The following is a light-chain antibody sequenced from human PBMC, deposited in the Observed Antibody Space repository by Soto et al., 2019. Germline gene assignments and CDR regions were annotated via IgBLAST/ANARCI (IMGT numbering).Light chain of an antibody. CDR3: QQYGSSPLIT. Sequence: EIVLTQSPGTLSLSPGERATLSCRVSQSVSSNYLAWYQQKPGQAPRLLIYGASSRATGVPDRFSGSGSGTVFTLTISRLEPADFAVYYCQQYGSSPLITFGQGTRLEIK. CDR1: QSVSSNY. CDR2: GAS. V-gene: IGKV3-20*01. J-gene: IGKJ5*01.